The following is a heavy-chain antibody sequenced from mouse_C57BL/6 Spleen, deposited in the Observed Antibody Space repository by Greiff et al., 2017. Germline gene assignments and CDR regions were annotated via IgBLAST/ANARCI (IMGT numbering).Heavy chain of an antibody. D-gene: IGHD1-1*01. CDR2: ISSGGSYT. CDR3: ARHGTTVVADYAMDY. J-gene: IGHJ4*01. CDR1: GFTFSSYG. Sequence: EVQLVESGGDLVKPGGSLKLSCAASGFTFSSYGMSWVRQTPDKRLEWVAPISSGGSYTYYPASVKGRFTISRDNAKNTLYLQMSSLKSEDTAMYYCARHGTTVVADYAMDYWGQGTSVTVSS. V-gene: IGHV5-6*01.